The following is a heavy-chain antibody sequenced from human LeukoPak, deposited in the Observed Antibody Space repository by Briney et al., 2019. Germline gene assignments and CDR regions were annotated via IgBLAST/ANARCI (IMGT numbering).Heavy chain of an antibody. J-gene: IGHJ4*02. CDR3: ARQYYDSSGFFGYYFDS. CDR2: IHPSGST. Sequence: SETLSLTCTVSGVSVSNYYWSWIRQPPGRRLEWIGYIHPSGSTDYNPSLKSRLTISLDTSNNQFSLTLNSVTAADSAVYYCARQYYDSSGFFGYYFDSWGQGTLVTVSS. D-gene: IGHD3-22*01. V-gene: IGHV4-59*08. CDR1: GVSVSNYY.